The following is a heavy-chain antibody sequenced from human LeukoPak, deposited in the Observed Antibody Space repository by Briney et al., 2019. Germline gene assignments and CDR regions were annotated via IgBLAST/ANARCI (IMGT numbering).Heavy chain of an antibody. D-gene: IGHD3-16*02. CDR2: ISGSGDST. CDR1: GFTFSSYA. CDR3: AREEHDYVWGSYRYYYYYGIDV. V-gene: IGHV3-23*01. J-gene: IGHJ6*02. Sequence: GGSLRLSCVASGFTFSSYAVTWVRQAPGKGLEWVSSISGSGDSTYYADSVKGRFTISRDNSKNTLYLQMDSLRAEDTAPYYCAREEHDYVWGSYRYYYYYGIDVWGQGTTVTVSS.